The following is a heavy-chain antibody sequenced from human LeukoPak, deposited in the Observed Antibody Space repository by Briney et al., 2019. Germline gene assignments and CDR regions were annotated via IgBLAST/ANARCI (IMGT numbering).Heavy chain of an antibody. CDR1: GFTFSSYA. D-gene: IGHD1-26*01. CDR3: AKDPRDPGGGSRVP. Sequence: GGSLRLSCAASGFTFSSYAMSWVRQAPGKGLEWVSAISGSGGSTYYADSVKGRFTISRDNSKNTLYLQMNSLRAEDTAVYYCAKDPRDPGGGSRVPWGQGTLVTVSS. V-gene: IGHV3-23*01. J-gene: IGHJ5*02. CDR2: ISGSGGST.